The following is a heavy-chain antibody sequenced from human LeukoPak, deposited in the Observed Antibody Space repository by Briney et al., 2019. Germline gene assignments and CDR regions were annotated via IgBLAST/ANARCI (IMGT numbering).Heavy chain of an antibody. D-gene: IGHD5-24*01. CDR3: AKATMATTYFDY. Sequence: GGSLRLSCAASGFTFSSYAMSWVRQAPGKGLEWVSAISGRGDTIFYADSLKGRFTVSRDNSKNTLYLQMNSLRAEDTAVYYCAKATMATTYFDYWGQGTLVTVSS. CDR2: ISGRGDTI. J-gene: IGHJ4*02. V-gene: IGHV3-23*01. CDR1: GFTFSSYA.